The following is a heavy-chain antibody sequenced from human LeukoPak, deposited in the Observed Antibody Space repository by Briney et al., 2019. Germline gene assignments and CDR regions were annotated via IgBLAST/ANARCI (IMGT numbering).Heavy chain of an antibody. V-gene: IGHV1-46*01. CDR1: GYTFTNYG. CDR3: ARDVESARYGGSAGGY. Sequence: GASVKVSCKASGYTFTNYGINWVRQAPGQGLEWMGIINPSGGSTSYAQKFQSRVTMTRDTSTSTVNMELSSLRSEDTAVYYCARDVESARYGGSAGGYWGQGTLVTVSS. CDR2: INPSGGST. J-gene: IGHJ4*02. D-gene: IGHD4-23*01.